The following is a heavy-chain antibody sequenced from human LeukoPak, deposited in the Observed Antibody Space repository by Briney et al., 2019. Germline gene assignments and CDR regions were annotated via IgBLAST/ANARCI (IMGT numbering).Heavy chain of an antibody. D-gene: IGHD4-23*01. CDR2: INHSGST. J-gene: IGHJ6*03. CDR1: GGSFSAYY. Sequence: SETLSLTCAVYGGSFSAYYWSWIRQPPGKGLEWIGEINHSGSTNYNPSLKSRVSISLDTSKNQFSLKLSSVTAADTAVYYCAREVADYGGYYYYHYMDVWGKGTTVTISS. CDR3: AREVADYGGYYYYHYMDV. V-gene: IGHV4-34*01.